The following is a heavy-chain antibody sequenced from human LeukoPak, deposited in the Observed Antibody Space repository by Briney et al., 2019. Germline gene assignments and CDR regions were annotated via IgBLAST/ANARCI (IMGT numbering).Heavy chain of an antibody. J-gene: IGHJ3*02. Sequence: ASVKVSCKASGYTFTSYYMHWVRQAPGQGLEWMGIINPSGGSTSYAQKFQGRVTMTRDTSISTAYMELSRLRSDDTAVYYCARYGDYDAFDIWGQGTMVTVSS. CDR3: ARYGDYDAFDI. V-gene: IGHV1-46*01. CDR1: GYTFTSYY. CDR2: INPSGGST. D-gene: IGHD4-17*01.